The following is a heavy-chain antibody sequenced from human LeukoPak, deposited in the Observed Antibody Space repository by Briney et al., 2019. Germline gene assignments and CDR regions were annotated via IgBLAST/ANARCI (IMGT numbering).Heavy chain of an antibody. V-gene: IGHV1-46*01. Sequence: GASVKVSCKASGYAFTSYYMHWVRQAPGQGLEWMGITNPSGGSTSYAQKFQGRVTMTRDTSTSTVYMELSSLRSEDTAVYYCARSVTAYDNWFDPWGQGTLVTVSS. D-gene: IGHD5-18*01. CDR3: ARSVTAYDNWFDP. J-gene: IGHJ5*02. CDR2: TNPSGGST. CDR1: GYAFTSYY.